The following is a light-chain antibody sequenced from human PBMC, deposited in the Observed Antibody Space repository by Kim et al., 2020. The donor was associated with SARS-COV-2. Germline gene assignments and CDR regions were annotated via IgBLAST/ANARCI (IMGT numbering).Light chain of an antibody. CDR2: ELS. J-gene: IGKJ3*01. V-gene: IGKV2D-29*01. Sequence: DIVMTQTPPSLSVTPGQPASISCKSSQSLLHTDGKTYLYWYLQKPGQPPQLLSYELSLRLPGVSDRFSGRAARTVITLKISLVDAEYVGVYYRMQSIKLPVTFGHGTKVEIK. CDR3: MQSIKLPVT. CDR1: QSLLHTDGKTY.